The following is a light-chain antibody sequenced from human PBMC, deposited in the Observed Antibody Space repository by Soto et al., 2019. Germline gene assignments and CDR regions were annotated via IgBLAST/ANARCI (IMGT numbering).Light chain of an antibody. CDR3: TAYFGNDMWV. Sequence: QSALTQPPSVSVSPGQSVTISCTGTSSAVAAYKYLSWYQQNPGQAPKLMIYEVTKRPSGVPDRFSGSKSGNKASLTVSGVQAEDEADYYCTAYFGNDMWVFGGGTKLTVL. V-gene: IGLV2-8*01. J-gene: IGLJ3*02. CDR2: EVT. CDR1: SSAVAAYKY.